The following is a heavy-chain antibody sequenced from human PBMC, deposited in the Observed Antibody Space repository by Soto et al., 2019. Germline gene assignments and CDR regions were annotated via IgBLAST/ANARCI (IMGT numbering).Heavy chain of an antibody. Sequence: EVLLLESGGGLVQPGGSLRLSCAASGFTFSNYDMSWVRQAPGKGLEWVSIISGGGGTTYYADSVKGRFTISRDNSKNTEHLQINSLRVEDTAVYYCAKQAGYSSDPFDYWGQGTLVAVSS. CDR3: AKQAGYSSDPFDY. D-gene: IGHD6-19*01. CDR2: ISGGGGTT. J-gene: IGHJ4*02. CDR1: GFTFSNYD. V-gene: IGHV3-23*01.